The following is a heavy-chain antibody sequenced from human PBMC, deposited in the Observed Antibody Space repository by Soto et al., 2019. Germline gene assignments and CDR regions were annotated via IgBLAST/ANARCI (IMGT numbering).Heavy chain of an antibody. CDR2: IYYTGST. CDR1: GGSISTSY. D-gene: IGHD2-21*02. J-gene: IGHJ4*02. Sequence: SETLSLTCTISGGSISTSYWCWIRQPPGKGLEWIGYIYYTGSTSFNPSLKSRAIMSVDTSKNQFSLRLSSITAADTAVYYCAQSRGVVTAHVHWGQGTLVTVSS. CDR3: AQSRGVVTAHVH. V-gene: IGHV4-59*01.